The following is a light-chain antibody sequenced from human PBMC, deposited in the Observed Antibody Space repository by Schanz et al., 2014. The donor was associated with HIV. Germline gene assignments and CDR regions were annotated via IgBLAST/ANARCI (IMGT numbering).Light chain of an antibody. J-gene: IGKJ1*01. CDR2: DAS. V-gene: IGKV3-20*01. CDR1: QSVRSNF. Sequence: EIVVTQSPGTVSLSPGARAILSCRASQSVRSNFLAWYQQKPGQSPRLLIYDASNRATGIPDRFSGRGSGTDFTLTISRLESEDFAVYYCQQYGNSPRTFGQGTKVEIK. CDR3: QQYGNSPRT.